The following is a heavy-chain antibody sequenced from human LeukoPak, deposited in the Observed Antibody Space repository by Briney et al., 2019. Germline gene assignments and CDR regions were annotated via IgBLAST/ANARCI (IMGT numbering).Heavy chain of an antibody. CDR1: GGSFSGYY. CDR3: ARVIDYDSSGYYLGY. J-gene: IGHJ4*02. D-gene: IGHD3-22*01. CDR2: INDSGST. Sequence: SETLSLTCAVYGGSFSGYYWSWIRQPPGKGLEWIGEINDSGSTNCNPSLKSRVSISVDTSKNQFSLKLTSVTAADTAVYYRARVIDYDSSGYYLGYWGQGTRVTVSS. V-gene: IGHV4-34*01.